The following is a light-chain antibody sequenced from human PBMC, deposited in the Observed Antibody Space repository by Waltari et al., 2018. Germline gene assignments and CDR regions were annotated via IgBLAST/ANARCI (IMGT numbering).Light chain of an antibody. V-gene: IGKV3D-15*03. J-gene: IGKJ4*01. CDR3: QQYKNWPLT. CDR1: QSVSSN. Sequence: EIVMTQSPATLSVSPGERATLSCRASQSVSSNLAWYQQKPGQAPRLLIYGASIRATGIPARFSCSGSGTEFTHTISILQSEDCAVYYCQQYKNWPLTFGGGTKVEIK. CDR2: GAS.